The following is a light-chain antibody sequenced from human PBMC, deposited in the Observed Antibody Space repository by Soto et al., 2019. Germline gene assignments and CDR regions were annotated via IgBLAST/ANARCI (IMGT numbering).Light chain of an antibody. V-gene: IGLV2-14*01. CDR3: NSYTSSTAYV. Sequence: QSVLTQPASVSGSPGQSIAISCTRTSSDVGGYNYVSWYQLHPGKAPKLIIYEVSNRPSGVSNRFSGSKSGNTASLTISGLQAEDEADYYCNSYTSSTAYVFGTGTKVTVL. J-gene: IGLJ1*01. CDR1: SSDVGGYNY. CDR2: EVS.